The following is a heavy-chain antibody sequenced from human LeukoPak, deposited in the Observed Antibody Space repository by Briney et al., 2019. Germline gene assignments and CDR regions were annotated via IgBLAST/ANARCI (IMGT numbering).Heavy chain of an antibody. CDR1: GFTFSSYA. CDR2: ISGSGGST. J-gene: IGHJ4*02. D-gene: IGHD3-3*01. V-gene: IGHV3-23*01. CDR3: AKTLPDYDFWSGYPGFDY. Sequence: GGSLRLSCAASGFTFSSYAMSWVRQAPGKGLEWVSAISGSGGSTYYADSVKGRFTISRDNSKNTLYLQMNSLRAEDTAVYYCAKTLPDYDFWSGYPGFDYWGQGTLVTVSS.